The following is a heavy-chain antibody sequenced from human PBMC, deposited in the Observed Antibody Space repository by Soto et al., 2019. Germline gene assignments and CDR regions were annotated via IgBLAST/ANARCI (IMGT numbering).Heavy chain of an antibody. V-gene: IGHV4-38-2*01. CDR3: ARLPYSYTGYDETYFDY. Sequence: SETLSLTCAVSGYSITSGYYWGWIRQPPGKGLERIGSIYHSGSTYYNPSLKSRVTIPVDTTQKLFSLKLSSVTAADTTVYYCARLPYSYTGYDETYFDYWGQGTLVNVS. CDR2: IYHSGST. CDR1: GYSITSGYY. J-gene: IGHJ4*02. D-gene: IGHD5-12*01.